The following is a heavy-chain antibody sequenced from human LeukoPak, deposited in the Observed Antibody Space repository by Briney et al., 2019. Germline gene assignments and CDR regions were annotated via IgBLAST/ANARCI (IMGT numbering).Heavy chain of an antibody. V-gene: IGHV3-7*01. Sequence: GGSLRLSCEAAGFTFSNYWISWVRQAPGKGLEWVANIKRDGSEKYYVDSVKGRFTISRDNAKNSLYLQMNSLRADDTAVYYCARANSLGSWGQGSLVTVSS. CDR1: GFTFSNYW. CDR3: ARANSLGS. J-gene: IGHJ4*02. D-gene: IGHD1-14*01. CDR2: IKRDGSEK.